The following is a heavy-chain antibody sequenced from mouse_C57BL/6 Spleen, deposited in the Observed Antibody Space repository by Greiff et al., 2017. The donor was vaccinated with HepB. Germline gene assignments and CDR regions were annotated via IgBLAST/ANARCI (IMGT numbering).Heavy chain of an antibody. CDR3: AIRQIRPSYYFDY. Sequence: VQLQQPGAELVRPGSSVKLSCKASGYTFTSYWMDWVKQRPGQGLEWIGNIYPSDSETHYNQKFKDKATLTVDKSSSTAYMQLSSLTSEDSAVYYVAIRQIRPSYYFDYWGQGTTLTVSS. D-gene: IGHD3-2*02. CDR1: GYTFTSYW. J-gene: IGHJ2*01. CDR2: IYPSDSET. V-gene: IGHV1-61*01.